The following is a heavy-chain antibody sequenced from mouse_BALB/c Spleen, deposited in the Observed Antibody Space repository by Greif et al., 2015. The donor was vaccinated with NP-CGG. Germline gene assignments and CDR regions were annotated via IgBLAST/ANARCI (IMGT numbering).Heavy chain of an antibody. Sequence: VQLQQSGAELVMPGASVKMSCKASGYTFTDYWMHWVKQRPGQGLEWIGAIDTSDSYTSYNQKFKGKATLTVDESSSTAYMQLSSLTSEDSAVYYCARFHGSSYERYAMDYWGQGTSVTVSS. CDR1: GYTFTDYW. V-gene: IGHV1-69*01. CDR2: IDTSDSYT. CDR3: ARFHGSSYERYAMDY. J-gene: IGHJ4*01. D-gene: IGHD1-1*01.